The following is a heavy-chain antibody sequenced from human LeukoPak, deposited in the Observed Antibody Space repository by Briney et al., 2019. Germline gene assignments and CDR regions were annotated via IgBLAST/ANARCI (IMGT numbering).Heavy chain of an antibody. CDR2: MSLNSGSI. CDR3: AKGVGYNPLLYFDY. CDR1: GCTFDDYA. J-gene: IGHJ4*02. V-gene: IGHV3-9*01. Sequence: GGSLRLSCAASGCTFDDYAMHWVRQAPGKGLERVSGMSLNSGSIGYADSVKGRFTISRDNAQTSLYLQMNSLRAEDTALYYCAKGVGYNPLLYFDYWGQGTLVTVSS. D-gene: IGHD5-24*01.